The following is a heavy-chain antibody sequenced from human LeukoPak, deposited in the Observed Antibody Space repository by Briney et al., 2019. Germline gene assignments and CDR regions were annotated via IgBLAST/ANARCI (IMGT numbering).Heavy chain of an antibody. Sequence: PMASVKVSCKASGYTFTGYYMHWVRQAPGQGLEWMGWINPNSGGTSYAQKFQGRVTMTRDTSISTAYMELSRLRSDDTAVYYCARGYSNYVSPEFDYWGQGTLVTVSS. CDR3: ARGYSNYVSPEFDY. CDR2: INPNSGGT. J-gene: IGHJ4*02. V-gene: IGHV1-2*02. D-gene: IGHD4-11*01. CDR1: GYTFTGYY.